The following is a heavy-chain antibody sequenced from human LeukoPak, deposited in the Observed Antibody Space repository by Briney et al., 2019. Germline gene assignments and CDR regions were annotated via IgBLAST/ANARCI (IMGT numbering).Heavy chain of an antibody. CDR1: GFTFGSFE. D-gene: IGHD3-22*01. CDR3: ARGEYNYYDSSAYYYYFDC. CDR2: ISDSGTTI. J-gene: IGHJ4*02. Sequence: GGSLRLSCAASGFTFGSFEMNWVRQAPGKGLEWVSYISDSGTTIYYADSVKGRFTISRDNAKNSLYLQMNSLRAEDTALYYCARGEYNYYDSSAYYYYFDCWGQGTLVTVSS. V-gene: IGHV3-48*03.